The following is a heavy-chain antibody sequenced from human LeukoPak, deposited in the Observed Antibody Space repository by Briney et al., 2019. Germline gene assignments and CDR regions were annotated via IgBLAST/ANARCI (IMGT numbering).Heavy chain of an antibody. V-gene: IGHV1-8*03. J-gene: IGHJ6*03. D-gene: IGHD2/OR15-2a*01. CDR1: GYTFTSYD. Sequence: ASVKVSCKASGYTFTSYDINWVRQATGQGLEWMGWMNPNSGNTGYAQKFQGRVTITRNTSISTAYMELSSLRSEDTAVYYCARETFYYYYMDVWGKGTTVTVSS. CDR2: MNPNSGNT. CDR3: ARETFYYYYMDV.